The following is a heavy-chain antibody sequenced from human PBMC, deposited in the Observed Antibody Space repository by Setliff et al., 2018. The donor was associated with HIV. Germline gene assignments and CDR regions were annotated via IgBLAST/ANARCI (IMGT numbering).Heavy chain of an antibody. Sequence: GGSLRLSCAASGFTFSNYAMTWVRQAPGKGLEWVGRIKSNIDGGTRDYAAPVKGRFTISRDDSKNTVYLQMKSLKSEDSALYYCTTGGADWGQGTRVTVSS. D-gene: IGHD3-16*01. J-gene: IGHJ4*02. CDR2: IKSNIDGGTR. V-gene: IGHV3-15*01. CDR1: GFTFSNYA. CDR3: TTGGAD.